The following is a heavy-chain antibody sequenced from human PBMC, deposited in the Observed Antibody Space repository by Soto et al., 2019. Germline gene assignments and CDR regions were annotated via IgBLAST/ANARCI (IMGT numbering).Heavy chain of an antibody. CDR1: GGSISSYY. CDR2: IYYSGST. D-gene: IGHD4-17*01. V-gene: IGHV4-59*01. CDR3: ARATTVGSVYMDV. J-gene: IGHJ6*03. Sequence: SETLSLTCTVSGGSISSYYWSWIRQPPGKGLEGIGYIYYSGSTNYNPSLKSRVTISVDTSKNQFSLKLSSVTAADTAVYYCARATTVGSVYMDVWGKGTTVTVSS.